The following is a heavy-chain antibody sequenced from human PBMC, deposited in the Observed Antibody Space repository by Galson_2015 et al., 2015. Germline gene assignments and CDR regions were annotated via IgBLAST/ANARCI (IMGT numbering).Heavy chain of an antibody. J-gene: IGHJ6*02. D-gene: IGHD6-19*01. CDR3: ARDLGGQWPNYGLDV. V-gene: IGHV3-33*01. CDR2: IWYDGSYT. Sequence: SLRLSCAASGFTFSSYAMHWVRQAPGKGLEWVALIWYDGSYTYYADSVKGRFTISRDNSKNTLYLQMNSLRAEDTAVYYCARDLGGQWPNYGLDVWSQGTTVTVSS. CDR1: GFTFSSYA.